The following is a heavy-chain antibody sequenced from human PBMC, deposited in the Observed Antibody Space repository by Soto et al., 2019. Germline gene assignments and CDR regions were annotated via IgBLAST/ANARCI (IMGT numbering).Heavy chain of an antibody. D-gene: IGHD3-10*01. J-gene: IGHJ6*02. V-gene: IGHV4-61*08. Sequence: LSLTCTVSGGSVSSGDYFWSLLRQSPGQRLEWIAYIYYSGSTNYNPPLKSRATISVDTSKSQVSLTLTSMTAADAALYYCARSPNYYYYGFDVWGQGTAVTVSS. CDR2: IYYSGST. CDR1: GGSVSSGDYF. CDR3: ARSPNYYYYGFDV.